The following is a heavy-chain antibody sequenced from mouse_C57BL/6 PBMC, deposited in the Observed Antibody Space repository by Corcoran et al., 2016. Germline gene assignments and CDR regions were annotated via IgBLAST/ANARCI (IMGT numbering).Heavy chain of an antibody. D-gene: IGHD1-1*01. V-gene: IGHV1-80*01. CDR1: GYAFSSYC. CDR2: IYPGDGDT. J-gene: IGHJ1*03. CDR3: ASPITTVVATDWYFDV. Sequence: QVQLQQSGAELVKPGASVNISCKASGYAFSSYCLHWVKQMPVKGLEWIGQIYPGDGDTNYNGKFKGKATLTTDKSSSTAYMQLSSLTSAASAVYFCASPITTVVATDWYFDVWGTGTTVTVAS.